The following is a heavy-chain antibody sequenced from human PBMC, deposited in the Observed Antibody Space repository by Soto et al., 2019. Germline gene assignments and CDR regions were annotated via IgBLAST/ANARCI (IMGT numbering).Heavy chain of an antibody. Sequence: QVQLVQSGAEVKKPGASVKVSCKASGYTFTGYYMHWVRQAPGQGLEWMGWINPNSGGTNYAQKFQGRVTMTRDTSISTAYMELSRLRSDDTAVYYCARAPQGLRGFCSGGSCYSDWFDPWGQGTLVTVSS. V-gene: IGHV1-2*02. J-gene: IGHJ5*02. CDR1: GYTFTGYY. CDR3: ARAPQGLRGFCSGGSCYSDWFDP. D-gene: IGHD2-15*01. CDR2: INPNSGGT.